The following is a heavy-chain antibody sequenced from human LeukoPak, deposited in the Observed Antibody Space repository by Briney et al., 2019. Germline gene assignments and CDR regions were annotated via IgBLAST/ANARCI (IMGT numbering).Heavy chain of an antibody. V-gene: IGHV3-30*09. CDR3: AKDYSSGWYYFDY. CDR1: GFTFSTYA. D-gene: IGHD6-19*01. Sequence: GRSLRLSCVASGFTFSTYATHWVRQAPGKGLEWVAVKSYDGNNKYYADSVKGRFAISGDNSKNTLYLQMNSLRAEDTAVYYCAKDYSSGWYYFDYWGQGTLVTVSS. J-gene: IGHJ4*02. CDR2: KSYDGNNK.